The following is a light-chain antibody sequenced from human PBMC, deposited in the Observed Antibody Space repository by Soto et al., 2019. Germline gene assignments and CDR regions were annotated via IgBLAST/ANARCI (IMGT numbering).Light chain of an antibody. Sequence: QAVVTQSSSASASLGSSVKLTCTLSSGHSSYIIAWHQQQPGKAPRYLMKLESSGSYNKGSGVPDRFSGSSSGADRYLTISNLQSEDEADYYCETWGGSTWVFGGGTQLTVL. J-gene: IGLJ3*02. V-gene: IGLV4-60*03. CDR3: ETWGGSTWV. CDR1: SGHSSYI. CDR2: LESSGSY.